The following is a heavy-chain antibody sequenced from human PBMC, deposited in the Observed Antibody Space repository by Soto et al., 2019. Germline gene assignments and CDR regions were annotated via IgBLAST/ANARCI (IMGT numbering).Heavy chain of an antibody. Sequence: GGSLRLSCAASGFSFGNFAMNWVRQPPGKGLEWVSSVDYSGTYTFYAASVKGRFSISRDNSHNMVYLEMNSLRADDTAVYYCTKGTIFGVISSGMDVWGQGTTVT. D-gene: IGHD3-3*01. CDR2: VDYSGTYT. CDR1: GFSFGNFA. V-gene: IGHV3-23*01. J-gene: IGHJ6*02. CDR3: TKGTIFGVISSGMDV.